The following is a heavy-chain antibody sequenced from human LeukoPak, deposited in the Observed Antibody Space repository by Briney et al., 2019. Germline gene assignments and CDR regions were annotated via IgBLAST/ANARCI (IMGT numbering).Heavy chain of an antibody. CDR3: ARDRYCSGTNCYRGLSFDS. J-gene: IGHJ4*02. D-gene: IGHD2-2*01. Sequence: EASVKVSCKASGYTFTSYDINWVRQATGQGLEWMGWMNPNSGNTGYAQKFQGRVTMTRNTSISTAYMELSSLRSEDTAVYYCARDRYCSGTNCYRGLSFDSRGQGTLVTVSS. CDR1: GYTFTSYD. CDR2: MNPNSGNT. V-gene: IGHV1-8*01.